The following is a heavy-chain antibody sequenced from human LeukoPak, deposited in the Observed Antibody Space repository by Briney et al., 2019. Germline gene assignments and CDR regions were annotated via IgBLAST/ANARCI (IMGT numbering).Heavy chain of an antibody. CDR1: GYTFTSYD. CDR3: ARLKYYYDSSGYYPNWFDP. V-gene: IGHV1-8*01. CDR2: MNPNSGNT. D-gene: IGHD3-22*01. Sequence: ASVKVSCKASGYTFTSYDINWVRQATGQGLEWMGWMNPNSGNTGYAQKFQGRVTMTRNTSISTAYMELSSLRSEDTAVYYCARLKYYYDSSGYYPNWFDPWGQGTLVTVSS. J-gene: IGHJ5*02.